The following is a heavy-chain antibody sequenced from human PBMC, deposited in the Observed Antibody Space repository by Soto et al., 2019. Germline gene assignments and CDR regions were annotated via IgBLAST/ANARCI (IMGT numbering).Heavy chain of an antibody. J-gene: IGHJ4*02. V-gene: IGHV1-69*01. CDR3: ARAFRQWLEKAGFDY. D-gene: IGHD6-19*01. CDR1: GGTFSIYS. CDR2: IIPMFGAP. Sequence: QVQLVQSGAEVKKPGSSVKVSCQASGGTFSIYSINWVRQAPGQGLEWMGGIIPMFGAPNYAQKFRGRVTMTADETTSTAYMELSSLTSADTAVYFCARAFRQWLEKAGFDYWGQGTRVTVSS.